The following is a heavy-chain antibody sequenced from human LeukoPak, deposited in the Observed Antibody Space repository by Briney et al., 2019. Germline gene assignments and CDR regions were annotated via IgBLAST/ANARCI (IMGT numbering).Heavy chain of an antibody. D-gene: IGHD3-22*01. J-gene: IGHJ4*02. Sequence: PSETLSLTCTVSGGSISSGDYYWSWIRQPPGKGLEWIGYIYYSGSTYYNPSLKSRVTISVDTSKNQFSLKLSSVTAADTAVYYCASRTYYYDSSGYYYFDYWGQGTLVTVSS. CDR3: ASRTYYYDSSGYYYFDY. V-gene: IGHV4-30-4*08. CDR1: GGSISSGDYY. CDR2: IYYSGST.